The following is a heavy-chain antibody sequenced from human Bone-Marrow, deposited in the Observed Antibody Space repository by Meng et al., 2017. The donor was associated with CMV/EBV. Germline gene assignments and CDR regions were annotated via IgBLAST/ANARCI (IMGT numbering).Heavy chain of an antibody. Sequence: QVQLVQAGTEVAKPGASVKVSCKASGYTFTDYYMHWVRQAPGQGLEWMGWINPNSGGTSYAQKFQGRVTMTRDTSINTAYMELTSLTPDDTAVYYCAARGYNYGQNFEYWGQGTLVTVS. V-gene: IGHV1-2*02. CDR2: INPNSGGT. J-gene: IGHJ4*02. CDR1: GYTFTDYY. CDR3: AARGYNYGQNFEY. D-gene: IGHD5-18*01.